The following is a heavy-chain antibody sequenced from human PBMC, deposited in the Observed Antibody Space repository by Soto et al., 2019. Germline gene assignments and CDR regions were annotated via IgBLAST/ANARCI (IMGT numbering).Heavy chain of an antibody. Sequence: ASVKVSCKASGYTFTSYAMHWVRQAPGQRLEWMGWINAGNGNTKYSQKFQGRVTITRDTSASTAYMELSSLRSEDTAVYYCERQRPNYYGSGRYSPWGQGTLVTVYS. CDR3: ERQRPNYYGSGRYSP. J-gene: IGHJ5*02. CDR2: INAGNGNT. V-gene: IGHV1-3*01. D-gene: IGHD3-10*01. CDR1: GYTFTSYA.